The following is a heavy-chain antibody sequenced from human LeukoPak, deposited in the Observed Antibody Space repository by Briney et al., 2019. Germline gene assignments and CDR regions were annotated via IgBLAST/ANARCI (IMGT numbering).Heavy chain of an antibody. CDR2: IYYPEST. CDR1: GGSLGSNGFY. V-gene: IGHV4-39*01. J-gene: IGHJ6*02. D-gene: IGHD6-19*01. Sequence: SETLSLTCKVSGGSLGSNGFYWGWIRQPPGKGLEWIGSIYYPESTHYNPSLESRVTISVDTSRYQVSLTLSSVTATDTAVYYCVRHVSSGWDYYNGLDVWGQGTTVTVSS. CDR3: VRHVSSGWDYYNGLDV.